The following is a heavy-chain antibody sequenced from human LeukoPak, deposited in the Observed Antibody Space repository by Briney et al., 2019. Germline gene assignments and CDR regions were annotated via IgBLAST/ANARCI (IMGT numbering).Heavy chain of an antibody. CDR1: GDSVSSNSAA. V-gene: IGHV6-1*01. CDR3: ARVVGGSPDY. Sequence: SQTLSLICAISGDSVSSNSAAWNWIRQSPPRGLEWLGRTYYRSKWYTDYAVSVKSRITINPDISKNQFSLQLNSVTPDDTAVYYCARVVGGSPDYWGQGTLVTVSS. D-gene: IGHD2-15*01. J-gene: IGHJ4*02. CDR2: TYYRSKWYT.